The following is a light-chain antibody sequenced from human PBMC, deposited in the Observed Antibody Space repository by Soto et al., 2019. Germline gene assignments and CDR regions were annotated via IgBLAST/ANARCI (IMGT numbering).Light chain of an antibody. CDR1: QSISSW. Sequence: DIQMTQSPSTLSSSVGDRVTITCRASQSISSWLAWYQQKPGKAPNLLIYRASFLETGVPSRFSGSGSGTEFTLTISSLQPDDFATYYCQQYNSPLTFGQGTKVEIK. V-gene: IGKV1-5*03. CDR3: QQYNSPLT. J-gene: IGKJ1*01. CDR2: RAS.